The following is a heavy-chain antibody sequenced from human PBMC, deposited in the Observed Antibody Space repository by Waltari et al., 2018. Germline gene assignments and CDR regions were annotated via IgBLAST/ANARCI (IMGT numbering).Heavy chain of an antibody. CDR2: IYYSGST. V-gene: IGHV4-31*03. J-gene: IGHJ4*02. D-gene: IGHD3-22*01. CDR1: GGSISSGGYY. Sequence: QVQLQESGPGLVKPSQTLSLTCTVSGGSISSGGYYWSWLRTPPGKGLEWIGYIYYSGSTYYNPSLKSRVTISVDTSKNQFSLKLSSVTAADTAVYYCARDASYLAYYYDSSGYYFDYWGQGTLVTVSS. CDR3: ARDASYLAYYYDSSGYYFDY.